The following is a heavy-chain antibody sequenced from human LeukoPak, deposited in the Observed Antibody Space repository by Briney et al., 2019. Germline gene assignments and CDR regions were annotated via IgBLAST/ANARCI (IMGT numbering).Heavy chain of an antibody. D-gene: IGHD3-3*01. V-gene: IGHV3-53*01. J-gene: IGHJ6*03. CDR3: AKVGFLESPEYHYSMDV. Sequence: GGSLRLSCAASGFTVSNNYMSWVRQAPAKGLEWVSVIYSGGSTYYAASVKGRFTISRDNSKNTVYLQMNSLRAEDTAVYYCAKVGFLESPEYHYSMDVWGKGTTVTVSS. CDR2: IYSGGST. CDR1: GFTVSNNY.